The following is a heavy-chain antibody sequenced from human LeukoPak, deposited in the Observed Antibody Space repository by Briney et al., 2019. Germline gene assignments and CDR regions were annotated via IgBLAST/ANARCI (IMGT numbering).Heavy chain of an antibody. Sequence: SQTLSLTCAISGDSVSSNSAAWNWIRQSPSRGLEWLGRTYYRSKWYNDYAVSVKSRITINPDTSKNQFSLQLNSVTPEDTAVYYCARDSSSSWCRRVSLSFDYWGQGTLVTVSS. J-gene: IGHJ4*02. V-gene: IGHV6-1*01. CDR1: GDSVSSNSAA. CDR2: TYYRSKWYN. D-gene: IGHD6-13*01. CDR3: ARDSSSSWCRRVSLSFDY.